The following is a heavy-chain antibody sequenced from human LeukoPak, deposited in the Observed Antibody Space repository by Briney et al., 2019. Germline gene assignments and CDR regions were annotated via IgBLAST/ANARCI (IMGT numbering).Heavy chain of an antibody. V-gene: IGHV3-23*01. D-gene: IGHD3-22*01. CDR2: ISGSGGST. CDR1: GFTFSSYA. CDR3: AKDRFYYYDSSGYYPDY. Sequence: TWGSLRLSCAASGFTFSSYAMSWVRQAPGKGLEWVSAISGSGGSTYYADSVKGRFTISRDNSRNTLYLQMNSLRAEDTAVYYCAKDRFYYYDSSGYYPDYWGQGTLVTVSS. J-gene: IGHJ4*02.